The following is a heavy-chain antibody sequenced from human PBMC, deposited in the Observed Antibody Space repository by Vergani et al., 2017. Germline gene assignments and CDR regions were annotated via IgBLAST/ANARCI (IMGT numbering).Heavy chain of an antibody. J-gene: IGHJ6*02. CDR3: ARESSTPGLYDYYGMDV. CDR2: ISSSGSTI. V-gene: IGHV3-48*03. Sequence: EVQLVESGGGLVQPGGSLRLSCAASGFTFSSYEMNWVRQAPGKGLEWVSYISSSGSTIYYADTVKGRFTIARDNAKNSLYVQMNSLRAEDTAVYYCARESSTPGLYDYYGMDVWGQGTTVTVSS. CDR1: GFTFSSYE. D-gene: IGHD2-2*01.